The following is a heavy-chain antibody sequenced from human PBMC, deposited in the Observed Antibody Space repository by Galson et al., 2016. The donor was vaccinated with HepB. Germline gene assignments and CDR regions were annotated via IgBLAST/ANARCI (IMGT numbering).Heavy chain of an antibody. V-gene: IGHV3-53*01. CDR3: ARDPGRIAAAGHFDS. D-gene: IGHD6-13*01. CDR1: GFIVSSHY. J-gene: IGHJ5*01. CDR2: IYSGGAT. Sequence: SLRLSCAGSGFIVSSHYMNWVRQPPGKGLEWVAIIYSGGATYYADSVKGRLTISRDSPKNTLYLQTNSLRAEDTAVYYCARDPGRIAAAGHFDSWGQGTLVTVSS.